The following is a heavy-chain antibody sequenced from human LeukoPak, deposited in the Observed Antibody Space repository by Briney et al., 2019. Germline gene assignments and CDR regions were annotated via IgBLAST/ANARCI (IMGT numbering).Heavy chain of an antibody. CDR1: GGSISSYY. D-gene: IGHD6-13*01. CDR2: IYYSGST. CDR3: ARSLAAAGKDCFDY. J-gene: IGHJ4*02. V-gene: IGHV4-59*08. Sequence: PSETLSLTCTVSGGSISSYYWSWIRQPPGKGLEWIGYIYYSGSTNYNPSLKSRVTISVDTSKNQFSLKLSSVTAADTAVYYCARSLAAAGKDCFDYWGQGTLVTVSS.